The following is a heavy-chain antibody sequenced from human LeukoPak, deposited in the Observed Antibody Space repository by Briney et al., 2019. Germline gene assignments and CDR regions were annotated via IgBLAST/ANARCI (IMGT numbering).Heavy chain of an antibody. CDR2: ISSSGSTI. D-gene: IGHD6-13*01. Sequence: GGSLRLSCAASGFTFSSYEMNWVRQAPGKGLEWVSYISSSGSTIYYADSVKGRFTISRDNAKNSLYLQMNSLRAEDTAVYYCARDPSPYPGSLVQRFDYWGQGTLVTVSS. CDR1: GFTFSSYE. J-gene: IGHJ4*02. V-gene: IGHV3-48*03. CDR3: ARDPSPYPGSLVQRFDY.